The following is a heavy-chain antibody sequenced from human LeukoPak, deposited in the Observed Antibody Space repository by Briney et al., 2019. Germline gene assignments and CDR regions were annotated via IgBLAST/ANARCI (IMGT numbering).Heavy chain of an antibody. Sequence: GGSLRLSCAASGFPFRSHWMHWVRQVPGKGLVWVSHISTDGTTTNYADSVKGRFTISRDNAKDTLYLQLNSLRAEDTAIYYCARSLGYSSGGWGQGILVTVSS. V-gene: IGHV3-74*01. CDR2: ISTDGTTT. CDR1: GFPFRSHW. CDR3: ARSLGYSSGG. D-gene: IGHD2-15*01. J-gene: IGHJ4*02.